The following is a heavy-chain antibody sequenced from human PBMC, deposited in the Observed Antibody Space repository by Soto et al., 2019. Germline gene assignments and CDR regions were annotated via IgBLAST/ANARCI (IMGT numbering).Heavy chain of an antibody. J-gene: IGHJ4*02. CDR3: AADTPEISGWLDY. Sequence: PSXTLSLTCAISGDRVSSNSAAWNWIRQSPSRGLEWLGRTYYRSKWYNDYAVSVKSRITIDPDTSKNQFSLQMNSLETEDTAVYYCAADTPEISGWLDYWGQGTLVTVSS. CDR1: GDRVSSNSAA. D-gene: IGHD6-19*01. V-gene: IGHV6-1*01. CDR2: TYYRSKWYN.